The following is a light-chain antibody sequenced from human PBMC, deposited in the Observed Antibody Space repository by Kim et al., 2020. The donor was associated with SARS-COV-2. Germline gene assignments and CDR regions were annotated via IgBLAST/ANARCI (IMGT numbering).Light chain of an antibody. CDR1: SSNIGSNS. J-gene: IGLJ2*01. Sequence: QSVLTQPPSASGTPGQRVTFSCSGSSSNIGSNSVNWYQQLPGTAPKLLIYSTYHRPSGVPDRFSASKSGTSASLAISGLQSEDEADYYCATWDNSLNALVFGGGTKLAVL. CDR3: ATWDNSLNALV. V-gene: IGLV1-44*01. CDR2: STY.